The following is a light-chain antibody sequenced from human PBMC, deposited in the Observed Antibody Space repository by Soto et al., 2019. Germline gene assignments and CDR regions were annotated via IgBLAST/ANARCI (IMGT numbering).Light chain of an antibody. Sequence: DIQMTQSPSSLSASEGDRVTLTCRASQSISRYLNWYQQKPGRAPKLLMYGASNLQNGVPSRFSGSGSGTDFTRTISNLQPEDFATCYCQQSYGTPRSFGGGTKVEIK. CDR3: QQSYGTPRS. CDR1: QSISRY. V-gene: IGKV1-39*01. J-gene: IGKJ4*01. CDR2: GAS.